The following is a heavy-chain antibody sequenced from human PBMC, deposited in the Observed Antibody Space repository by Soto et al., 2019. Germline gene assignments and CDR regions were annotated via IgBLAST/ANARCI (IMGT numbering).Heavy chain of an antibody. Sequence: EASVKVSCKASGYSFTNNDVSWVRQATGQGLEWMGWMNPGSGDTGYAQKFQGRVTMTRDISTATAYMELSSLRSDDTATYYCAGTSTFGSSNWFDPWGQGTLVTVSS. D-gene: IGHD3-16*01. CDR1: GYSFTNND. J-gene: IGHJ5*02. CDR2: MNPGSGDT. V-gene: IGHV1-8*01. CDR3: AGTSTFGSSNWFDP.